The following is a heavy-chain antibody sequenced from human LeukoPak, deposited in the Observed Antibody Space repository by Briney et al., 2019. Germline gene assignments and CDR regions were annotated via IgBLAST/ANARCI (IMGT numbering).Heavy chain of an antibody. CDR3: ARYSEVYYYVDV. J-gene: IGHJ6*03. CDR1: GFTFDTYN. CDR2: IRSYSSYI. V-gene: IGHV3-21*01. D-gene: IGHD2-21*01. Sequence: GGSLRLSCAASGFTFDTYNFNWVRQAPGKGLEWVATIRSYSSYIHYADSVKGRFIISRDDAKKSMYLQMNSLRVEDTAVYFCARYSEVYYYVDVWGTGTAVTVSS.